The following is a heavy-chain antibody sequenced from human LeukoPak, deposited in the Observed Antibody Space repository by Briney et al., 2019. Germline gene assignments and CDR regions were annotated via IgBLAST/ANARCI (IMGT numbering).Heavy chain of an antibody. CDR1: GFTFSVYA. J-gene: IGHJ4*02. CDR3: VRDPPSSGWSFDY. D-gene: IGHD6-19*01. CDR2: ISVSGDNT. Sequence: GGSLRLSCAASGFTFSVYALGWVRQVPGKGLEWVTTISVSGDNTYYAESVKGRFTISRDNSKNTAYLQMNSLRVEDTAVYYCVRDPPSSGWSFDYWGQGALVTVSS. V-gene: IGHV3-23*01.